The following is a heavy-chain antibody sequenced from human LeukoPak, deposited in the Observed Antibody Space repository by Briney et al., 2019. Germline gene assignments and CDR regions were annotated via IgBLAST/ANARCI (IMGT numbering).Heavy chain of an antibody. CDR1: GLAFSDYW. Sequence: PGGSLRLSCAASGLAFSDYWMSWVRQAPGKGLEWVSAISGSGGSTYYADSVKGRFTISRDNSKNTLYLQMNSLRAEDTAVYYCATDSSSWYYFDYWGQGTLVTVSS. V-gene: IGHV3-23*01. CDR3: ATDSSSWYYFDY. CDR2: ISGSGGST. J-gene: IGHJ4*02. D-gene: IGHD6-13*01.